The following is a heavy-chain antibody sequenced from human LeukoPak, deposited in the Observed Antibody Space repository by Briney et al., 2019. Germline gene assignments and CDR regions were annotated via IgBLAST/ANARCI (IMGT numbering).Heavy chain of an antibody. D-gene: IGHD6-6*01. J-gene: IGHJ3*02. CDR2: IYYSGST. CDR3: ARGARTAFDI. Sequence: SETXSLTCTVSGGSISSSSYYWGWIRQPPXKGLEWIGSIYYSGSTYYNPSLKSRVTISVDRSKNQFSLKLSSVTAADTAVYYCARGARTAFDIWGQGTMVTVSS. CDR1: GGSISSSSYY. V-gene: IGHV4-39*07.